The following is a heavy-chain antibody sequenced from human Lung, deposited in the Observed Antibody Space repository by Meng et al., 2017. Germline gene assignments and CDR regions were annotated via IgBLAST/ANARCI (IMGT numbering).Heavy chain of an antibody. CDR1: GYSFTSYW. V-gene: IGHV5-51*01. CDR2: IYPGDSDT. J-gene: IGHJ4*02. D-gene: IGHD3-22*01. CDR3: ARHTYYYDSSGYYFSGGLDY. Sequence: GESLKISCKGSGYSFTSYWIGWVRQMPGKGLEWMGIIYPGDSDTRYSPSFQGQVTISADKSISTAYLQWSSLKASDTAMYYCARHTYYYDSSGYYFSGGLDYWGQGTQVTVSS.